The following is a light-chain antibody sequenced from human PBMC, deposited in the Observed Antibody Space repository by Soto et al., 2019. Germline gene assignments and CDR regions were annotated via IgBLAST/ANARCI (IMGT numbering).Light chain of an antibody. Sequence: EIVLTQSPGTLSLSPGERATLSCRASQSVSSSYLAWYQQKPGQAPRLLIYGASSRVTGSPDRFSGSGSGTDHTLTISRLEPEDFAVYYCQQYGSSPIFTFGAGTKVDI. J-gene: IGKJ3*01. CDR2: GAS. V-gene: IGKV3-20*01. CDR1: QSVSSSY. CDR3: QQYGSSPIFT.